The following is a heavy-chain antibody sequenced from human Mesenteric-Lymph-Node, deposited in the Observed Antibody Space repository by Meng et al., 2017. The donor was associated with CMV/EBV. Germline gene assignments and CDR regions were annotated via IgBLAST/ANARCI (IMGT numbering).Heavy chain of an antibody. D-gene: IGHD5-24*01. V-gene: IGHV1-8*03. J-gene: IGHJ6*02. CDR1: GYTFTSYD. Sequence: ASAKVSCKASGYTFTSYDINWVRQATGQGLEWMGWMNPNSGNTGYAQKFQGRVTITADKSTSTAHMELSSLRSEDTAVYYCARAPRGVATIYYYGMDVWGQGTTVTVSS. CDR3: ARAPRGVATIYYYGMDV. CDR2: MNPNSGNT.